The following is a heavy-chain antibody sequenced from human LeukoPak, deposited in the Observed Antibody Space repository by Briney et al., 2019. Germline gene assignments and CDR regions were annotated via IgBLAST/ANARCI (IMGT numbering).Heavy chain of an antibody. J-gene: IGHJ4*02. D-gene: IGHD3-10*01. Sequence: SETLPLTCTVSGGSISSYYWSWIRQPAGKGLEWIGRIYTSGSTNYNPSLKSRVTMSVDTSKNQFSLKLSSVTAADTAVYYCARDSLWFGESSYYFDYWGQGTLVTVSS. CDR1: GGSISSYY. V-gene: IGHV4-4*07. CDR2: IYTSGST. CDR3: ARDSLWFGESSYYFDY.